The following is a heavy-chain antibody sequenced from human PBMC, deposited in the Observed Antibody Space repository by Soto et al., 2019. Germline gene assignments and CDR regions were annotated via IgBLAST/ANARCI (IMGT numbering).Heavy chain of an antibody. D-gene: IGHD3-10*01. CDR3: AKKVNSGPGSQYFDY. Sequence: VGSLRLSCVASGFTFSSYSMSWVRQAPGKGLEWVSGFRSGGDDGTTYYADSVKGRFTISRDNSKNTLFLQMNSLRAEDTAIYYCAKKVNSGPGSQYFDYWGQGTLVTV. CDR1: GFTFSSYS. J-gene: IGHJ4*02. V-gene: IGHV3-23*01. CDR2: FRSGGDDGTT.